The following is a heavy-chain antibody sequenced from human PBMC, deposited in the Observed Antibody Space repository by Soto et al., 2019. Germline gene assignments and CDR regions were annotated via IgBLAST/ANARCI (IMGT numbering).Heavy chain of an antibody. CDR2: ISHDGSNI. CDR3: ARDRPQITIFDAFDI. V-gene: IGHV3-30*14. J-gene: IGHJ3*02. Sequence: QVQLVESGGGVVQPGTSLRLSCAASGFTFRTYVMHWVRQAPGKGLECVAVISHDGSNIYYAESVKGRFTISRDNSKNTLFLQMNSLRVEDTAVYYCARDRPQITIFDAFDIWGQGTMVTVSS. D-gene: IGHD3-3*01. CDR1: GFTFRTYV.